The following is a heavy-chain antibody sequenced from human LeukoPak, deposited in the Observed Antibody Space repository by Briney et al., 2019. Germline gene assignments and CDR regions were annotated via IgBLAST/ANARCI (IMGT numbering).Heavy chain of an antibody. Sequence: ASVKVSCTASGYTFTGYYMHWVRQAPGQGLEWMGWINPNSGGTNYAQKFQGRVTMTRDTSSTTAYMELSRLRSDDTAVYYCARLVVISTTSEYFQEWGQGTLVIVSS. J-gene: IGHJ1*01. D-gene: IGHD3-22*01. V-gene: IGHV1-2*02. CDR2: INPNSGGT. CDR1: GYTFTGYY. CDR3: ARLVVISTTSEYFQE.